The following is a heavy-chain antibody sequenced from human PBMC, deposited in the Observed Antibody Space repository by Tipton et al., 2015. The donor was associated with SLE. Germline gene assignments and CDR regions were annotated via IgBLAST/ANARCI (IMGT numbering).Heavy chain of an antibody. CDR2: IIPIFGTA. D-gene: IGHD3-22*01. CDR1: GGTFSSYA. Sequence: QSGAEVKKPGSSVKVSCKASGGTFSSYAISWVRQAPGQGLEWMGRIIPIFGTANYAQKFQGRVTITADESTSTAYMELSSLRSEDTAVYYCAATGRKYYYDSSGYSDYWGQGTLVTVSS. V-gene: IGHV1-69*15. J-gene: IGHJ4*02. CDR3: AATGRKYYYDSSGYSDY.